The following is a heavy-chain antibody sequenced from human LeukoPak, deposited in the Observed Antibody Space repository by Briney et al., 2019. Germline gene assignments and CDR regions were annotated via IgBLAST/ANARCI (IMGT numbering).Heavy chain of an antibody. Sequence: PGGSLRLTCAASGFTFSSYSMSWVRQAPGKGLEWVAYISSSSSTLHYADPVKGRFTISRDNAKNSLYLQMNSLRDEDTAVYYCARDGRPFDIWGQGTMVTVSS. J-gene: IGHJ3*02. CDR3: ARDGRPFDI. CDR1: GFTFSSYS. V-gene: IGHV3-48*02. CDR2: ISSSSSTL.